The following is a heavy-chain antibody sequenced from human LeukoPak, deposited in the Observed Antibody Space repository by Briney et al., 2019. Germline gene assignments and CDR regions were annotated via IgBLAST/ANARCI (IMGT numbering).Heavy chain of an antibody. J-gene: IGHJ4*02. CDR2: IIPIFGTA. CDR3: ASSPARYPYGSGSFDY. D-gene: IGHD3-10*01. Sequence: GASVKVSCKASGGTFSSYAISWVRQAPGQGLEWMGGIIPIFGTANYAQKFQGRVTITADESTSTAFMELSSLRSEDTAVYYCASSPARYPYGSGSFDYWGQGTLVTVSS. V-gene: IGHV1-69*13. CDR1: GGTFSSYA.